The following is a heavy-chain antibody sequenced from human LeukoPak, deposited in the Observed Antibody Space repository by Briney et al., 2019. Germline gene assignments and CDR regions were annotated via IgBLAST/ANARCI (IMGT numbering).Heavy chain of an antibody. CDR1: GFTFSDYY. D-gene: IGHD3-22*01. CDR2: ISSSGSTI. V-gene: IGHV3-11*04. CDR3: ARGSSIHYYDSDTKDLYIDL. Sequence: KSGGSLRLSCAASGFTFSDYYMSWIRQAPGKGLEWVSYISSSGSTIYYADSVKGRFTIFRDDAKNSLFLQLNSLSAEDTAVYYCARGSSIHYYDSDTKDLYIDLWGRGTLVTVSS. J-gene: IGHJ2*01.